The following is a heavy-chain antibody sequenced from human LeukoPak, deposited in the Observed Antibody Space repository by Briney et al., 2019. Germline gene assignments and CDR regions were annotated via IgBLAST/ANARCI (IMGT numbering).Heavy chain of an antibody. D-gene: IGHD2-15*01. J-gene: IGHJ4*02. Sequence: ASVKVSCKASGGTFSSYAISWVRQAPGQGLEWMGGIIPIFGTANYAQKFQGRVTITADESTSTAYMELSSLRSEGTAVYYCARSPLYCSGGSCYLGYWGQGTLVTVSS. CDR1: GGTFSSYA. CDR3: ARSPLYCSGGSCYLGY. CDR2: IIPIFGTA. V-gene: IGHV1-69*13.